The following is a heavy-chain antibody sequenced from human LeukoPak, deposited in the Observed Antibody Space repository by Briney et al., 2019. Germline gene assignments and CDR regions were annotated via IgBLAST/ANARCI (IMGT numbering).Heavy chain of an antibody. D-gene: IGHD5-24*01. V-gene: IGHV3-7*05. Sequence: GGSLRLSSAASGFTFSNYWMIWVRQAPGKGLEWVGNIKQDGSEKRYADSVRGRFTISRDNAQTSLYLQMNSLRAEDTAVYYCAGASDPWLQLTWGQGTLVTVSS. CDR3: AGASDPWLQLT. CDR1: GFTFSNYW. J-gene: IGHJ5*02. CDR2: IKQDGSEK.